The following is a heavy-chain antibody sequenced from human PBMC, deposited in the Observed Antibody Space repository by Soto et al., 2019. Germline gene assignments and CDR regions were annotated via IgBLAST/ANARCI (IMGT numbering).Heavy chain of an antibody. D-gene: IGHD6-13*01. CDR1: GGSISSYY. CDR2: IYYSGST. V-gene: IGHV4-59*01. Sequence: QVQLQESGPGLVKPSETLSLTCTVSGGSISSYYWSWIRQPPGKGLEWIGYIYYSGSTNYNPSLKSRVTISVDTSKNRFSLKLSSVTAADTAVYYCARDRNLAGYFDYWGQGTLVTVSS. J-gene: IGHJ4*02. CDR3: ARDRNLAGYFDY.